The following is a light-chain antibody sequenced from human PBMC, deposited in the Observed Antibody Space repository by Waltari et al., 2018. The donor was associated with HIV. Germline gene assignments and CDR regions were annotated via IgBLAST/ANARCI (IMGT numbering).Light chain of an antibody. CDR1: QDITDD. CDR3: LQHHSYPVT. V-gene: IGKV1-17*01. Sequence: DIQMTQSPSSLSASVGDRVTITCRASQDITDDLGWYQQKPGRAPKRLVFAASTLESGVSSRVSGSGSGAEFTLTIDSLQPEDLGIYYCLQHHSYPVTFGQGTRLEIK. CDR2: AAS. J-gene: IGKJ5*01.